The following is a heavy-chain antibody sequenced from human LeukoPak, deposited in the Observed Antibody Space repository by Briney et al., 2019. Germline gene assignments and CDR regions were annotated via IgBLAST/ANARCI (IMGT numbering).Heavy chain of an antibody. J-gene: IGHJ4*02. CDR2: IYPCDSDT. D-gene: IGHD1-26*01. Sequence: GESLKISCKASGYTFTSYWIGWVRQMPGKGLEWMGIIYPCDSDTRYSPSFQGQVTISADKSISTAYLQWSSLKASDTAMYYCARQPVGKAPSWVEYYFDYWGQGTLVTVSS. V-gene: IGHV5-51*01. CDR3: ARQPVGKAPSWVEYYFDY. CDR1: GYTFTSYW.